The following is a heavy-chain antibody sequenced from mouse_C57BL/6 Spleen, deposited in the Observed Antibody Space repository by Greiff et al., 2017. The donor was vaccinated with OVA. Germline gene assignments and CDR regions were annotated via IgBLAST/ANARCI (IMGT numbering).Heavy chain of an antibody. J-gene: IGHJ3*01. Sequence: EVMLVESGGGLVQSGRSLRLSCATSGFTFSDFYMEWVRQAPGKGLEWIAASRNKANDYTTEYSASVKGRFIVSRDTSQSILYLKMNALRAEDTAIYYCARDAGDYDGAWFAYWGQGTLVTVSA. D-gene: IGHD2-4*01. CDR2: SRNKANDYTT. V-gene: IGHV7-1*01. CDR3: ARDAGDYDGAWFAY. CDR1: GFTFSDFY.